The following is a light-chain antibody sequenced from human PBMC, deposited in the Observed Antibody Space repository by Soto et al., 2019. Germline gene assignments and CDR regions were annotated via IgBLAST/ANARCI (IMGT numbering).Light chain of an antibody. CDR3: QQYNTWHPKMA. J-gene: IGKJ1*01. Sequence: VVTQSPATLSVFPGETATLSCRASQSVSSDLAWYQQRPGQAPRLLIYGASTRATGSPARFRGSGSGTEFRVTISSLQSEDFATYYCQQYNTWHPKMAFGRGTKVDIK. V-gene: IGKV3-15*01. CDR1: QSVSSD. CDR2: GAS.